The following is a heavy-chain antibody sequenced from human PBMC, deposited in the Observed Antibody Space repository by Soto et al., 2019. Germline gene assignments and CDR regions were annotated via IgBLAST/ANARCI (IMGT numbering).Heavy chain of an antibody. D-gene: IGHD6-19*01. CDR2: IYYSGST. V-gene: IGHV4-30-4*01. CDR3: ARGGPSSGWYVVLGYFDY. CDR1: GGSISSGDYY. Sequence: SETLSLTCTVSGGSISSGDYYWSWIRQPPGKGLEWIGYIYYSGSTYYNPSLKSRVTISVDTSKNQFSLKLSSVTAADTAVYYCARGGPSSGWYVVLGYFDYWGQVTLVTVSS. J-gene: IGHJ4*02.